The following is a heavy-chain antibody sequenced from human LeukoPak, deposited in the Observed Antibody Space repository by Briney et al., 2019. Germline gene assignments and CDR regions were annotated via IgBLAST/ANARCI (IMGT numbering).Heavy chain of an antibody. D-gene: IGHD6-6*01. CDR2: IWYDGSNK. Sequence: GGSLRLSCAASGFTFSSYAMSWVRQAPGKGLEWVAVIWYDGSNKYYADSVKGRFTISRDNSKNTLYLQMNSLRAEDTAVYYCARDGHSSSSGGIDYWGQGTLVTVSS. V-gene: IGHV3-33*08. CDR1: GFTFSSYA. CDR3: ARDGHSSSSGGIDY. J-gene: IGHJ4*02.